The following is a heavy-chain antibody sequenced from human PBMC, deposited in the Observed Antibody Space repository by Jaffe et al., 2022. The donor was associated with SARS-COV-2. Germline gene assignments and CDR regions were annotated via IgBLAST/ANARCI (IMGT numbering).Heavy chain of an antibody. J-gene: IGHJ4*02. CDR1: GFTFNKYG. D-gene: IGHD6-19*01. Sequence: QVQLVQSGVEVKKPGASVKVSCKASGFTFNKYGISWVRQAPGEGLEWMGWISAYNGDTNYAQKFQGRVTMTKDTSTSTAYMELRSLRFDDTAVYYCARDPSNTSGRSLYCDYWGQGTLVTVSS. CDR3: ARDPSNTSGRSLYCDY. CDR2: ISAYNGDT. V-gene: IGHV1-18*01.